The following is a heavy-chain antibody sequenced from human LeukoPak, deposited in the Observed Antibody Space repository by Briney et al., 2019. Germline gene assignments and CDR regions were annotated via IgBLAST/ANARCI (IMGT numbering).Heavy chain of an antibody. CDR1: GGSFSGYC. V-gene: IGHV4-34*01. CDR3: ARGRGYYDSSGYI. D-gene: IGHD3-22*01. Sequence: SETLSLTCAVYGGSFSGYCWSWIRQPPGKGLEWIGEINHSGSTNYNPSLKSRVTISVDTSKNQFSLKLSSVTAADTAVYYCARGRGYYDSSGYIWGQGTLVIVSS. J-gene: IGHJ4*02. CDR2: INHSGST.